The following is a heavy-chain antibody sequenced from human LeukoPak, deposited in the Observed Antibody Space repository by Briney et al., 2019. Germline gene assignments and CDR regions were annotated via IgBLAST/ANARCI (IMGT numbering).Heavy chain of an antibody. CDR3: AGAYSSGWYGY. J-gene: IGHJ4*02. V-gene: IGHV3-23*01. CDR2: TSGSGDST. D-gene: IGHD6-19*01. CDR1: GFTFSSYA. Sequence: GGSLRLSCAASGFTFSSYAMSWGRQAPGKGLEWVSSTSGSGDSTYYADSVKGRFTIPRDNSKNTLFLQMNSLTAEDTAVYYCAGAYSSGWYGYWGQGTLVTVSS.